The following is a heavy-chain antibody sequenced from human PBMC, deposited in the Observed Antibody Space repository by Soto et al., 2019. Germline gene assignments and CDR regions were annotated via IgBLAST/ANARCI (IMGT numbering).Heavy chain of an antibody. V-gene: IGHV4-39*01. CDR1: GGSISSSNFY. CDR3: ARVRGGSGKSNWFDP. Sequence: LSLTCSVSGGSISSSNFYWGWILQPPGKRLEWIGSIYYSGSTDHNPSLKSRVTISADTSKNQFSLKLTSVTAADTAVYYCARVRGGSGKSNWFDPWGQGTLVTVSS. J-gene: IGHJ5*02. CDR2: IYYSGST. D-gene: IGHD2-15*01.